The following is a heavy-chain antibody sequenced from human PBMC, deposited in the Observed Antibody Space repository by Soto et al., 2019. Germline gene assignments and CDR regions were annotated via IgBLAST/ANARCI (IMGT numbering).Heavy chain of an antibody. J-gene: IGHJ6*02. Sequence: PGGSLRLSCAASGFTFSSYAMSWVRQAPGKGLEWVSAISGSGGSTYYADSVKGRFTISRDNSKNTLYLQMNSLRAEDTAVYYCAKFGITIFGVVIKPQGLMAVWGQGTTVTGPS. CDR3: AKFGITIFGVVIKPQGLMAV. D-gene: IGHD3-3*01. CDR1: GFTFSSYA. V-gene: IGHV3-23*01. CDR2: ISGSGGST.